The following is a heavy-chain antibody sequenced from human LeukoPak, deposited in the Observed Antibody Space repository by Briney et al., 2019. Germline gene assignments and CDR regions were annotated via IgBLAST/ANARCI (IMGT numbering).Heavy chain of an antibody. D-gene: IGHD2-2*01. CDR1: GYTFTGYY. J-gene: IGHJ4*02. Sequence: WASVKVSCKASGYTFTGYYIHWFRQAPGQGLEWMGWINPNNGGTNFAQKFQGRVTMTRDTSISTAYMELNRLRSDDTAVYLCARDSCSMTSCPFFGYWGQGTLVTVSS. V-gene: IGHV1-2*02. CDR3: ARDSCSMTSCPFFGY. CDR2: INPNNGGT.